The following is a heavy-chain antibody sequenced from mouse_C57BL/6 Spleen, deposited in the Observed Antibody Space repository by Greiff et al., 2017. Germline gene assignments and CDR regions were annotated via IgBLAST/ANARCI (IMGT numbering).Heavy chain of an antibody. CDR2: IYPGDGDT. CDR1: GYAFSSSW. CDR3: ASSSSYYFDY. D-gene: IGHD1-1*01. Sequence: QVQLQHSGPELVKPGASVKISCKASGYAFSSSWMNWVKQRPGKGLEWIGRIYPGDGDTNYNGKFKGKATLTADKSSSTAYMQLSSLTSEDSAVYFCASSSSYYFDYWGQGTTLTVSS. V-gene: IGHV1-82*01. J-gene: IGHJ2*01.